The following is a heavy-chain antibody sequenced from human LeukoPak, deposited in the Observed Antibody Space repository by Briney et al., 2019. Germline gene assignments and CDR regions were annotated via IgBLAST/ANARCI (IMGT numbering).Heavy chain of an antibody. V-gene: IGHV3-30*18. CDR1: GFTFSSYG. J-gene: IGHJ4*02. Sequence: GRSLRLSCAASGFTFSSYGMHWVRQAPGKGLEWVAVISYDGSNKYYADSVKGRFTISRDNSKNTLYLQMNSLRAEDTAVYYCAKDSGYCSGGSCEGFDYWGQGTLVTVSS. CDR3: AKDSGYCSGGSCEGFDY. D-gene: IGHD2-15*01. CDR2: ISYDGSNK.